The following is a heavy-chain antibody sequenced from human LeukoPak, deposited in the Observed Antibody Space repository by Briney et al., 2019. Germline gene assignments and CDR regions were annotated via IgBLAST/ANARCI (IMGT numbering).Heavy chain of an antibody. D-gene: IGHD6-13*01. J-gene: IGHJ4*02. CDR3: ARCAAAGTGFDY. V-gene: IGHV4-59*01. Sequence: SETQSLTCTLSGGSISRYYWSWIRQPPGEGLEWIGYIYRSGSTNYNPSHKSRVTISVDTSKNQFSLKLSSVTAADTAVYYCARCAAAGTGFDYWGQGTLVTVSS. CDR2: IYRSGST. CDR1: GGSISRYY.